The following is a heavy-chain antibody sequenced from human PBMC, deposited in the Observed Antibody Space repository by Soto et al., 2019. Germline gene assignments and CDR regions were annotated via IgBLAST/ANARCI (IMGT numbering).Heavy chain of an antibody. Sequence: EVQLLESGGGLVQPGGSLRLSCAASGFSFSTYNMAWVRQAPGKGPEWVSGLSHGGADTFYADSVKGRFTISVDISQKTVCLQMNSQRTEETAVYYCAKWSGYGDAWGEGALVTVSS. J-gene: IGHJ4*02. CDR1: GFSFSTYN. V-gene: IGHV3-23*01. D-gene: IGHD4-17*01. CDR2: LSHGGADT. CDR3: AKWSGYGDA.